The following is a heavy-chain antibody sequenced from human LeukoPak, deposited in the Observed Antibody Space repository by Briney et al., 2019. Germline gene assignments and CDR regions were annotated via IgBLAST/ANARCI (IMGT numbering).Heavy chain of an antibody. J-gene: IGHJ6*03. V-gene: IGHV1-46*01. CDR2: INPSGGST. CDR1: GYTFTSYY. CDR3: ARDPVQGYDFWSGYYDMDV. Sequence: ASVKVSCKASGYTFTSYYMHWVRQAPGQGLEWMGIINPSGGSTSYAQKFQGRVTMTRDMSTSTVYMELSSLRSEDTAVYYCARDPVQGYDFWSGYYDMDVWGKGTTVTVSS. D-gene: IGHD3-3*01.